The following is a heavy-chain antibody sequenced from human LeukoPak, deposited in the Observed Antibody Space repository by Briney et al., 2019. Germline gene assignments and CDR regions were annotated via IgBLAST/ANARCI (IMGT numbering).Heavy chain of an antibody. J-gene: IGHJ4*02. Sequence: GGSLRLSCAASGFTFSSYSMNWVRQAPGKGLEWVSSISSSSNYIYYADSVKGRFTISRDNARNSLYLQMISLRAEDTAVYYCARDTGYNTFDYWGQGTLVTVSS. CDR2: ISSSSNYI. CDR1: GFTFSSYS. V-gene: IGHV3-21*01. CDR3: ARDTGYNTFDY. D-gene: IGHD5-24*01.